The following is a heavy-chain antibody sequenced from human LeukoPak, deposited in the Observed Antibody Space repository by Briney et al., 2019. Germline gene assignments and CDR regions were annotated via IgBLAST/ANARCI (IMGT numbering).Heavy chain of an antibody. D-gene: IGHD6-13*01. CDR3: ARHLRYSSSWYGRPYNWFDP. J-gene: IGHJ5*02. V-gene: IGHV4-30-4*01. CDR2: IYYSGST. CDR1: GGSISSGDYY. Sequence: SQTLSLTCTVSGGSISSGDYYWSWIRQTPGKGLEWIGYIYYSGSTYYNPSLKSRVTISVDTSKNQFSLKLSSVTAADTAVYYCARHLRYSSSWYGRPYNWFDPWGQGTLVTVSS.